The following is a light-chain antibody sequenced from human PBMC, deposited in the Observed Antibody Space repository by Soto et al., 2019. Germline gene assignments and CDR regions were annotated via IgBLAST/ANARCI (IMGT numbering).Light chain of an antibody. V-gene: IGLV2-14*01. CDR3: NSYAGTSYV. J-gene: IGLJ1*01. Sequence: QSALTQPASVSGTPGQSITISCTGTSSDVGAYNYVSWYQQYPGKAPKLIIYDVSNRPSGVSCRFSGSKSGNTASLTISELQAEDEADYYCNSYAGTSYVFXTGTKVTVL. CDR2: DVS. CDR1: SSDVGAYNY.